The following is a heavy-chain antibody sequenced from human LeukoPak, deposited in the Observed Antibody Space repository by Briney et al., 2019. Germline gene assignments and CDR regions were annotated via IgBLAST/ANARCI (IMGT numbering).Heavy chain of an antibody. J-gene: IGHJ5*02. CDR3: AKRGNTISFFDP. Sequence: GGSLRLSCAASGVTFSNYAMYWVRQAPGKGLEWVSGLSYGGDFTYYADSVKGRFPIPRDNSKNPLYLEMNSLRVEDTAVYYCAKRGNTISFFDPWGQGTLVTVSS. CDR2: LSYGGDFT. V-gene: IGHV3-23*01. D-gene: IGHD5-24*01. CDR1: GVTFSNYA.